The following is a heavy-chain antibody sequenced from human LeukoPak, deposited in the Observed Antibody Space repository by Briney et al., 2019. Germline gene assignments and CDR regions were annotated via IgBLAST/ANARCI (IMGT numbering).Heavy chain of an antibody. CDR2: IPYDGSNK. J-gene: IGHJ4*02. CDR3: ARDRWSGSDSGNRIDY. D-gene: IGHD5-12*01. Sequence: PGGSLRLSCAASGFTFRSYAVHWVRQAPDKGLEWVAFIPYDGSNKYYADSVKGRFTISRDNSKNTVFLHMNSLRAEDTAVYYCARDRWSGSDSGNRIDYWGQGTLVTVSS. CDR1: GFTFRSYA. V-gene: IGHV3-30*02.